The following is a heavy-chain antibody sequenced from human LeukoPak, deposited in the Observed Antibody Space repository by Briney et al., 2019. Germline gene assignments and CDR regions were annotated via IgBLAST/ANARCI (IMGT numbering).Heavy chain of an antibody. D-gene: IGHD5-24*01. Sequence: ASVRVSCKASGGTFNSYAISWVRQAPGQGLEWMGGIMPLFGTANYAQEFQGRVTFTTDESASTAYMEVSSLRSEDTAVYYCASGSLGDGYGVGDYYQYMDVWGKGTTVTVSS. J-gene: IGHJ6*03. CDR1: GGTFNSYA. V-gene: IGHV1-69*05. CDR3: ASGSLGDGYGVGDYYQYMDV. CDR2: IMPLFGTA.